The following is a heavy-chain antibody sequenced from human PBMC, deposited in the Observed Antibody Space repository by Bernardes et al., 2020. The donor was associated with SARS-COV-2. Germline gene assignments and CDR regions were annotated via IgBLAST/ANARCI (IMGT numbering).Heavy chain of an antibody. Sequence: ASVKVSCKVSGYTLTELSVHWVRQAPGKGLEWMGGFDLEDDKTTYAQKFQGRVSMTADTSTDTVFLTLSSLRSDDTAVYYCTTVEIMDVVATKLLTFDYWGQGTLVTVSS. CDR2: FDLEDDKT. J-gene: IGHJ4*02. D-gene: IGHD5-12*01. CDR3: TTVEIMDVVATKLLTFDY. V-gene: IGHV1-24*01. CDR1: GYTLTELS.